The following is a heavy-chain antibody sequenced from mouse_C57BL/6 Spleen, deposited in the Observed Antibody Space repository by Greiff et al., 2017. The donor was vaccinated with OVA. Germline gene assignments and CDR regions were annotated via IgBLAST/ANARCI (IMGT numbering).Heavy chain of an antibody. V-gene: IGHV1-58*01. CDR1: GYTFTSYG. CDR2: IYIGDGYT. CDR3: ARDSNHGDWYFDV. J-gene: IGHJ1*03. D-gene: IGHD2-5*01. Sequence: EVQRVESGAELVRPGSSVKMSCKTSGYTFTSYGINWVKQRPGQGLEWIGYIYIGDGYTEYNEKFKGKATLTSDTSSSTAYMQLSSLTSEDSAIYFCARDSNHGDWYFDVWGTGTTVTVSS.